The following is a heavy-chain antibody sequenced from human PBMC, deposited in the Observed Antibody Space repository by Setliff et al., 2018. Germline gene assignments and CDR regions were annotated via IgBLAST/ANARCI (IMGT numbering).Heavy chain of an antibody. CDR3: ARGISSSWYPHFDY. CDR2: IYTSGST. Sequence: SETLSLTCTVSGGSISSGSYYWSWIRQPAGKGLGWIGRIYTSGSTNYNPSLKSRVTISVDTSKNQFSLKLSSVTAADTAVYYCARGISSSWYPHFDYWGQGTLVTVS. D-gene: IGHD6-13*01. J-gene: IGHJ4*02. CDR1: GGSISSGSYY. V-gene: IGHV4-61*02.